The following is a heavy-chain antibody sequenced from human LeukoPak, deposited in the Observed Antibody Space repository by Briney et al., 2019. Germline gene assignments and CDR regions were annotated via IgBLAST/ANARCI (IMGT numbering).Heavy chain of an antibody. V-gene: IGHV3-74*01. CDR3: ARDLLPGFDY. CDR2: INSDGSST. Sequence: GSLTLSCAASGFTFSSYWMHWVRQSPPQGLVLVSRINSDGSSTTYADSVKDRFTISRDNAKYTLYLQMYSLGAEDTAVYYCARDLLPGFDYWGQGTLVTVPS. J-gene: IGHJ4*02. CDR1: GFTFSSYW. D-gene: IGHD3-22*01.